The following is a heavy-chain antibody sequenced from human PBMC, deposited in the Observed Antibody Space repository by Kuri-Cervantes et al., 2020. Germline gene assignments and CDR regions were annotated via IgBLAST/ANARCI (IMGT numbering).Heavy chain of an antibody. CDR3: ARGGITMVRGSRFDP. J-gene: IGHJ5*02. V-gene: IGHV1-18*01. Sequence: ASVKVSCKASGYTFTSYGISWVRQAPGQGLERMGWISAYNGNTNYAQKLQGRVTMTTDTSTSTAYMELRSLRFDDTGVYYCARGGITMVRGSRFDPWGQGTLVTVSS. D-gene: IGHD3-10*01. CDR1: GYTFTSYG. CDR2: ISAYNGNT.